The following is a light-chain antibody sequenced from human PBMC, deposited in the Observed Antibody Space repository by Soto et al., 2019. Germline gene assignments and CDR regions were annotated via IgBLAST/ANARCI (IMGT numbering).Light chain of an antibody. V-gene: IGKV1-39*01. J-gene: IGKJ4*01. Sequence: DMAMTQSPSSLSASVGDRVTITCRASQSISNYLNWYQHKPGKVPKLLIYAASSLQSGVPTRFSGSGSGTDFTLTINSLQPEDFATYYCQQIYGTPLTFGGGTKVEIK. CDR2: AAS. CDR3: QQIYGTPLT. CDR1: QSISNY.